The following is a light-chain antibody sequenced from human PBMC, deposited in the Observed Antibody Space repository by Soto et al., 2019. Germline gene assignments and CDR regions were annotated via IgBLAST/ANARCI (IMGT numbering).Light chain of an antibody. CDR2: DDS. J-gene: IGLJ1*01. CDR1: NIGSKS. V-gene: IGLV3-21*02. Sequence: SXELTQPPSVSVAPGXXXXXXXGGNNIGSKSVHWYQQKPGQAPVLVVYDDSDRPSGIPERFSGSNSGNTATLTISRVEAGDEADYYCQVWDSSSDRVFGTGTKLTVL. CDR3: QVWDSSSDRV.